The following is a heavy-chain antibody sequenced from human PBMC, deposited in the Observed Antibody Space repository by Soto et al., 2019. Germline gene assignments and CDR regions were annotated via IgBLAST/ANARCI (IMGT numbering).Heavy chain of an antibody. D-gene: IGHD2-2*01. V-gene: IGHV3-21*01. CDR1: GFTFSRYT. Sequence: GGSLRLSCAAAGFTFSRYTMNWVRQAAGKGLEWVSYISSSSSSIYYADSVKGRFTISRDNAKNSLYLQMNSLRAEDTAVYYCARRVEYCSSTSRYEWNYGMDVWGRGTTVTVS. CDR3: ARRVEYCSSTSRYEWNYGMDV. CDR2: ISSSSSSI. J-gene: IGHJ6*02.